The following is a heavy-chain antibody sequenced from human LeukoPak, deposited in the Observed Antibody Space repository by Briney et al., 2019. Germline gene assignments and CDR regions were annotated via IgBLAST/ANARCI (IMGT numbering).Heavy chain of an antibody. Sequence: SETLSLTCGVSGGSITNTIYWTWVRQPPGKGLEWIGEVNLQGSTNYNPSLMGRVAIAVDASENHISLQLTSVTAADTAVYYCAREGGPYRPLDYSGQGTLVTVSS. CDR1: GGSITNTIY. J-gene: IGHJ4*02. CDR2: VNLQGST. CDR3: AREGGPYRPLDY. V-gene: IGHV4-4*02.